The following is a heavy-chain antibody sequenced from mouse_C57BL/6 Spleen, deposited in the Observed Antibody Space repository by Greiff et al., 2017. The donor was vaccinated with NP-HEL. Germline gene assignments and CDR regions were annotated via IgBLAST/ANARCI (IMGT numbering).Heavy chain of an antibody. V-gene: IGHV1-69*01. CDR1: GYTFTSYW. J-gene: IGHJ4*01. Sequence: QVQLQQPGAELVMPGASVKLSCKASGYTFTSYWMHWVKQRPGQGLEWIGEIDPSDSYTNYNQKFKGKSTLTVDKSSSTAYMQLSSLTSEDSAVYYCARPGEVLPPYALDYWGQGTSVTVSA. CDR2: IDPSDSYT. CDR3: ARPGEVLPPYALDY.